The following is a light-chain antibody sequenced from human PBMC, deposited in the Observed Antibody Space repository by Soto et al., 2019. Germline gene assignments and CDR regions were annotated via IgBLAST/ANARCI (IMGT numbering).Light chain of an antibody. J-gene: IGLJ1*01. V-gene: IGLV2-14*01. CDR3: SSYTSSTSFY. CDR2: DVT. Sequence: QSALTQPASASGPPGQSITISCTGTSSDVGGYNYVSWYQQHPGKAPKLMIYDVTNRPSGVSNRFSGSKSGNTASLTISGLQAEDEADYYCSSYTSSTSFYFGTGTKVTVL. CDR1: SSDVGGYNY.